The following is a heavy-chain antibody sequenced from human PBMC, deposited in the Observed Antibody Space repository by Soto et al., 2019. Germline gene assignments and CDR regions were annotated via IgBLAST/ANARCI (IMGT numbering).Heavy chain of an antibody. V-gene: IGHV1-3*01. D-gene: IGHD3-16*01. Sequence: QVPLVQSGAEVKKPGASVKVSCKASGYTFTSYAMHWVRQAPGQMLEWMGWINAGNGNTKYSQKFQGRVTMTRDPPASIAYTELSRLTCEYPAVYYGARGKIWGSERRRFVYGGQGTQVVVPP. CDR2: INAGNGNT. CDR3: ARGKIWGSERRRFVY. J-gene: IGHJ4*02. CDR1: GYTFTSYA.